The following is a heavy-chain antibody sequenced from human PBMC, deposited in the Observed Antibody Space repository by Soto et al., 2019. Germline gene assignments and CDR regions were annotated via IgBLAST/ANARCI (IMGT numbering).Heavy chain of an antibody. Sequence: QVELAESGGGAVQPGRSLRLSCAASGFIFDSHGMHRVRQAPGKGLEWVDVIWNDGSKKYYADSVKGRFTISRDNSNNTVFLHMSSLRPEDTALYYCARGGGYNFGSPKFDYWGQGAQVTVSS. CDR2: IWNDGSKK. CDR1: GFIFDSHG. D-gene: IGHD5-12*01. CDR3: ARGGGYNFGSPKFDY. J-gene: IGHJ4*02. V-gene: IGHV3-33*01.